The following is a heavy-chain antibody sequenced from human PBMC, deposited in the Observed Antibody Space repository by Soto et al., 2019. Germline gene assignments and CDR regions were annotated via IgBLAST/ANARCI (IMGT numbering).Heavy chain of an antibody. J-gene: IGHJ6*02. Sequence: SLRLSCAASGFTFSSYAMSWVRQAPGKGLEWVSAISGSGGSTYYADSVKGRFTISRDNSKNTLYLQMNSLRAEDTAVYYCAKSHLAHYYYGMDVWGQGTTVTVSS. V-gene: IGHV3-23*01. CDR2: ISGSGGST. CDR1: GFTFSSYA. CDR3: AKSHLAHYYYGMDV.